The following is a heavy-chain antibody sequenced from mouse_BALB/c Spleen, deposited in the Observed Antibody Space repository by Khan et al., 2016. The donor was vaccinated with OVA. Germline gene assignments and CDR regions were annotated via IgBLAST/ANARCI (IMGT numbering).Heavy chain of an antibody. Sequence: VQLQQSGAELVKPGASVKLSCKASGYMFINYYMYWVKQRPGQGLEWIGEINPSNGGTHFNEKFRTKATLTVDKLSSTAYMQLSSLTYADSAVYYCTRKDYYGSSRRYLEVWGAGTTVTVSS. J-gene: IGHJ1*01. CDR1: GYMFINYY. V-gene: IGHV1S81*02. CDR2: INPSNGGT. CDR3: TRKDYYGSSRRYLEV. D-gene: IGHD1-1*01.